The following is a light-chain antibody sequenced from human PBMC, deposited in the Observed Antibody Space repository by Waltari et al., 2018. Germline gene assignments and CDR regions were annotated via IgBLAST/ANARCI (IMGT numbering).Light chain of an antibody. J-gene: IGKJ1*01. CDR1: QSVSSN. V-gene: IGKV3-15*01. CDR3: QQYNNWPPWT. Sequence: EIVMTQSPATLSVSPGERATLSCRASQSVSSNLAWYQQKPGKAPRLLISGASTRATGIPARFSGSGSGTELTLTISSLQSEDVAVYYCQQYNNWPPWTVGQGTKVEIK. CDR2: GAS.